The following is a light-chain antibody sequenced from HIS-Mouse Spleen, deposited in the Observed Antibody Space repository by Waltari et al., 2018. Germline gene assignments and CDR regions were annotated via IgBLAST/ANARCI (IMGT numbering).Light chain of an antibody. CDR1: QSISSW. CDR2: KAS. V-gene: IGKV1-5*03. CDR3: QQYNSYSRT. J-gene: IGKJ1*01. Sequence: DIQMTQSPSTLSASVGDRVTITCRASQSISSWLAWYQRKPGKAPKHLIYKASSLESGVPSRFSGSGSGTEFTLTISSLQPDDFATYYCQQYNSYSRTFGQGTKVEIK.